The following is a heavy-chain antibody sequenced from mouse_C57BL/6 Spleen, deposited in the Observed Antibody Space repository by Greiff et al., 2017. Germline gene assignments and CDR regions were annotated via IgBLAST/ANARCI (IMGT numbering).Heavy chain of an antibody. J-gene: IGHJ1*03. CDR1: GYSFTSYY. V-gene: IGHV1-66*01. CDR3: ARNYGGYFDV. D-gene: IGHD1-1*02. Sequence: QVQLQQSGPELVKPGASVKISCKASGYSFTSYYIHWVKQRPGQGLEWIGWIYPGSGNTKYNEKFKGKATLTADTSSSTAYMQLSSLTSEDSAVYYCARNYGGYFDVWGTGTTVTVSS. CDR2: IYPGSGNT.